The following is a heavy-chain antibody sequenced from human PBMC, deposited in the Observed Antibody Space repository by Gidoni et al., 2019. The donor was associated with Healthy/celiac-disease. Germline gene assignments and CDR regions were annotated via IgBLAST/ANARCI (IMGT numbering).Heavy chain of an antibody. CDR2: IRYDGSNK. CDR3: AKVLVVAAYYYYYMDV. J-gene: IGHJ6*03. V-gene: IGHV3-30*02. CDR1: AFTSSSSC. D-gene: IGHD6-19*01. Sequence: QVQLVASGGGVVQPGGSLRLPCAASAFTSSSSCIHWVRQAPGKGLEWVAFIRYDGSNKYYADSVKGRFTISRDNSKNTLYLQMNSLRAEDTAVYYCAKVLVVAAYYYYYMDVWGKGTTVTVSS.